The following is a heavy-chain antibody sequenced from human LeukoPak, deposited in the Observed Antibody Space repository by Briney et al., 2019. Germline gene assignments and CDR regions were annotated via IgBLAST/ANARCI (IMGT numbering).Heavy chain of an antibody. CDR3: ARGIRFLEWLSGFDY. CDR1: GFTFGDYG. CDR2: INWNGGST. V-gene: IGHV3-20*04. D-gene: IGHD3-3*01. J-gene: IGHJ4*02. Sequence: PGGSLRLSCAASGFTFGDYGMSWVRQVPGKGLEWVSGINWNGGSTGYADSVKGRFTISRDNAKNSLYLQMDSLRVEDTALYYCARGIRFLEWLSGFDYWGQGTLVTVSS.